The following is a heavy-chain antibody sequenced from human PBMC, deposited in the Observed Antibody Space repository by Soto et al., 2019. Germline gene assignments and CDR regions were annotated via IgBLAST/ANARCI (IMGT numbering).Heavy chain of an antibody. CDR3: ANPPLRFLEWLLYY. CDR1: GFTFSTYD. J-gene: IGHJ4*02. D-gene: IGHD3-3*01. Sequence: EVQLLESGGGLVQPGGSLTLSCAGSGFTFSTYDMSWVRQAPGTGLEWVSSISHSGGHTYYADSVRGRFTISRDNSRDTLYLHMNSLRAEDTAVYYCANPPLRFLEWLLYYWSKGTLVTVSP. CDR2: ISHSGGHT. V-gene: IGHV3-23*01.